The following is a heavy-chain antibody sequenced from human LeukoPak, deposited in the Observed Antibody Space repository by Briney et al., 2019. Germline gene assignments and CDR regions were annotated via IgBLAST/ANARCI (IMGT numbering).Heavy chain of an antibody. CDR2: ISGSDGTT. CDR1: GFTFSSYA. V-gene: IGHV3-23*01. J-gene: IGHJ5*02. D-gene: IGHD2-2*01. CDR3: AKDEAAATPNWFDP. Sequence: GGSLRLSCAASGFTFSSYAMSWVRQAPGKGLEWVSAISGSDGTTYYADSVKGRFSLSRDNSKNTLYLQMNSLRAEDTAVYYCAKDEAAATPNWFDPWGQGTLVTVSS.